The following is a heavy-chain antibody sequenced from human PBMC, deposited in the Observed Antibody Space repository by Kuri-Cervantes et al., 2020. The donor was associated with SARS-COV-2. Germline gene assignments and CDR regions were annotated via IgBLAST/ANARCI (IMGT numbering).Heavy chain of an antibody. CDR2: IKQDGSVK. V-gene: IGHV3-7*01. Sequence: GESLKISCAASKFTFSNYWMNWVRQAPGKGLEWVANIKQDGSVKYYVDSVKGRFTISRDNAKNSLYLQMNSLRAEDTAVYYCVRDRFGYCDVWGQGTLVTVSS. D-gene: IGHD2-21*01. J-gene: IGHJ4*02. CDR1: KFTFSNYW. CDR3: VRDRFGYCDV.